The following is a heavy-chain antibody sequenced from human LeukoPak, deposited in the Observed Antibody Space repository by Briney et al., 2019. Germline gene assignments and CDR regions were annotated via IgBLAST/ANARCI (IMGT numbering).Heavy chain of an antibody. V-gene: IGHV4-39*07. CDR2: MYYSGST. Sequence: SETLSLICTVSGGSISSSNYYWGWIRQPPGKGLERIGSMYYSGSTYYNPSLKSRVTISVDTSKNQFSLKLSSVTAADTAVYYCARVGKRWLQLEKYFDYWGQGTLVTVSS. CDR3: ARVGKRWLQLEKYFDY. CDR1: GGSISSSNYY. J-gene: IGHJ4*02. D-gene: IGHD5-24*01.